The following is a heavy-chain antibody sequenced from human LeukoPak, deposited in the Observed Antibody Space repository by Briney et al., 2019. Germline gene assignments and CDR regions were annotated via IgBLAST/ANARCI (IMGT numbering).Heavy chain of an antibody. J-gene: IGHJ4*02. CDR3: AGDLSSVGIRNY. Sequence: SVKVSCKASGGTFSSYAISWVRQAPGQGLEWMGGIIPIFGTANYAQKFQGRVTITTDESTSTAYMELSSLRSEDTAVYYCAGDLSSVGIRNYWGQGTLVTVSS. V-gene: IGHV1-69*05. CDR1: GGTFSSYA. CDR2: IIPIFGTA. D-gene: IGHD2-21*01.